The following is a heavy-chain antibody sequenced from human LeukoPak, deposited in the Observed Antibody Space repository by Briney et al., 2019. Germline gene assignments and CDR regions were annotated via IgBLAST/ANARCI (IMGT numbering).Heavy chain of an antibody. D-gene: IGHD2-2*01. CDR1: GGSISGYY. V-gene: IGHV4-59*08. CDR3: ARTSPYFYYGMDV. J-gene: IGHJ6*02. CDR2: FYYSGST. Sequence: SETLSLTCTVSGGSISGYYWSWIRQPPGKGLEWIGYFYYSGSTNYNPSLKSRVTISVDTSKNQSSLKLSSVTAADTAVYYCARTSPYFYYGMDVWGQGTTVTVYS.